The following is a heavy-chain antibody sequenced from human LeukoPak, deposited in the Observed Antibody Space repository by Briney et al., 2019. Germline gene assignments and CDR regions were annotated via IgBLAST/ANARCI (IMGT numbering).Heavy chain of an antibody. CDR1: GYTFTSYG. D-gene: IGHD1-26*01. Sequence: GASVKVSCKASGYTFTSYGISWVRQAPGQGLEWMGWISAYNGNTNYAQKLQGRVTMTTDTSTSTAYMELRSLRSDDTAVYYCARIAKWELLGLKSLDYWGQGTLVTVSS. CDR3: ARIAKWELLGLKSLDY. J-gene: IGHJ4*02. V-gene: IGHV1-18*01. CDR2: ISAYNGNT.